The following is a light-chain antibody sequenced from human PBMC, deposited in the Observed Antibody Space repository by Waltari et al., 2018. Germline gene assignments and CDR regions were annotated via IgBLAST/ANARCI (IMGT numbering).Light chain of an antibody. J-gene: IGKJ1*01. CDR1: QSVNGY. Sequence: ETVMTQSPATLSVSPGERATLSCRARQSVNGYLAWYQQKPGQPPRLLIYGASTRAPGVPARFTGSGSQREFTLTISSLQSEDLGIYYCQQCNDWPRGTFGQGTKVEIK. CDR3: QQCNDWPRGT. CDR2: GAS. V-gene: IGKV3-15*01.